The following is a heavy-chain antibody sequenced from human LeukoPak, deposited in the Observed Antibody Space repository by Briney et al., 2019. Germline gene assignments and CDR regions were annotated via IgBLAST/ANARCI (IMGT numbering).Heavy chain of an antibody. Sequence: ASVKVSCKASGYTFTTYGISWVRQVPGQGLEWMGWISADNGNTNYAQKFQGRVTMTTDTSTRTAYMELRSLRSDDTAIYYCARNLGGRRNIVLVPPASRDLGYWGQGTLVTVSS. CDR1: GYTFTTYG. J-gene: IGHJ4*02. D-gene: IGHD2-2*01. V-gene: IGHV1-18*01. CDR2: ISADNGNT. CDR3: ARNLGGRRNIVLVPPASRDLGY.